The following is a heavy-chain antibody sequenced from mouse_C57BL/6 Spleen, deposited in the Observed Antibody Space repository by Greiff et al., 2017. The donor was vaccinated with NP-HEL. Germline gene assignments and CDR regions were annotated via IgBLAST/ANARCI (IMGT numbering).Heavy chain of an antibody. CDR3: ARRPLNYFDY. J-gene: IGHJ2*01. Sequence: QVQLQQPGAELVRPGSSVKLSCKASGYTFTSYWMDWVKQRPGQGLEWIGNIYPSDSETHYNQKFKDKATLTVDKSSSTAYMQLSSLTSEDSAVYYCARRPLNYFDYWGQGTTLTVSS. CDR1: GYTFTSYW. V-gene: IGHV1-61*01. CDR2: IYPSDSET.